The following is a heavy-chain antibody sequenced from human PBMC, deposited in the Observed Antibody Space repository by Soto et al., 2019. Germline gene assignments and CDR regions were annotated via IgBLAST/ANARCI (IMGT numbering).Heavy chain of an antibody. CDR1: GFTFSSYA. J-gene: IGHJ4*02. V-gene: IGHV3-23*01. D-gene: IGHD2-2*01. CDR2: ISGSGGST. CDR3: AKGYCSSTSCSFDY. Sequence: GGSLRLSCAASGFTFSSYAMSWVRQAPGKGLEWVSAISGSGGSTYYADSVKGRFTISRDNSKNTLYLQMNSLRAEDTALYYCAKGYCSSTSCSFDYWGQGTLVTVSS.